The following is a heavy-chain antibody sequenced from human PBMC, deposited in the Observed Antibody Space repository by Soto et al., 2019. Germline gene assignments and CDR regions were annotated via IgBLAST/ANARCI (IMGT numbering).Heavy chain of an antibody. V-gene: IGHV3-23*01. CDR1: GFTFSSYA. CDR3: AKDSSSGWYGHFDY. CDR2: ISGSGGST. D-gene: IGHD6-19*01. Sequence: GGSLRLSCAASGFTFSSYAMSWVRQAPGKGLEWVSAISGSGGSTYYADSVKGRFAISRDNSKNTLYLQMNRLRAEDTAVYYCAKDSSSGWYGHFDYWGQGTLVTVSS. J-gene: IGHJ4*02.